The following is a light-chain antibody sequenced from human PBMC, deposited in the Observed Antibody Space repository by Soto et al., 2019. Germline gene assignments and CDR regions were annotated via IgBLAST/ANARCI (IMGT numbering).Light chain of an antibody. J-gene: IGKJ2*01. V-gene: IGKV3-11*01. CDR3: QQRSNWPST. Sequence: IVLTQSPATLSLSPGERATLSCRASQSVSSSLAWYQQKPGQAPRLLIYDASNRATDIPARFTGSGSGTDFTLTISSLEPEDFAVYYCQQRSNWPSTFGQGTKLEIK. CDR1: QSVSSS. CDR2: DAS.